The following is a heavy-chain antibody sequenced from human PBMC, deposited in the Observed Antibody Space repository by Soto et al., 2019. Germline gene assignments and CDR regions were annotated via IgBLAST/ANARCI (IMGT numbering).Heavy chain of an antibody. CDR2: IHYSGST. J-gene: IGHJ4*01. CDR3: ARVRGSGSYAAYYFDS. D-gene: IGHD3-10*01. CDR1: GGSISNGGYY. Sequence: SETLSLTCTVSGGSISNGGYYWNWVRQHPGKGLEWIGYIHYSGSTWYNPSLESRVTISVDASKDQFSLKLRSVTAADTAVYYCARVRGSGSYAAYYFDSWGQGTPVTVSS. V-gene: IGHV4-31*03.